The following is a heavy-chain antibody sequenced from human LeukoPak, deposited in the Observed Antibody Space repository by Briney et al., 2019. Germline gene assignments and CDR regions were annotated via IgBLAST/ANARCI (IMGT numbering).Heavy chain of an antibody. CDR2: ISSSSSTM. V-gene: IGHV3-48*04. D-gene: IGHD4-17*01. CDR3: AIYGDPYN. Sequence: PGGSLRLSCAASGFTLSDYNMNWVRQAPGKGLEWVSYISSSSSTMYYADSVKGRFTISRDNAKNSLYLQMNSLRAEDTAVYYCAIYGDPYNWGQGTLVTVSS. J-gene: IGHJ4*02. CDR1: GFTLSDYN.